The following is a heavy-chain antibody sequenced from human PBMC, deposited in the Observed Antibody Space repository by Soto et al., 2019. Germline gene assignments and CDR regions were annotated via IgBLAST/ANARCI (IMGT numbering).Heavy chain of an antibody. CDR2: IWYDGSNK. V-gene: IGHV3-33*01. CDR3: AREMATEDWYFDL. Sequence: QVQLVESGGGVVQPGRSLRLSCAASGFTFSSYGMHWVRQAPGKGLEWVAVIWYDGSNKYYADSVKGRFTISRDNSKNMLYLQMNSLRAEDTAVYYCAREMATEDWYFDLWGRGTLVTVSS. CDR1: GFTFSSYG. D-gene: IGHD5-12*01. J-gene: IGHJ2*01.